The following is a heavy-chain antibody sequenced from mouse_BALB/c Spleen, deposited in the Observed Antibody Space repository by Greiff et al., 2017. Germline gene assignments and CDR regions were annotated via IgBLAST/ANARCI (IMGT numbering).Heavy chain of an antibody. D-gene: IGHD1-1*01. CDR2: IYPYNGGT. Sequence: EVQRVESGPELVKPGASVKISCKASGYTFTDYNMHWVKQSHGKSLEWIGYIYPYNGGTGYNQKFKSKATLTVDNSSSTAYMELRSLTSEDSAVYYCAREGRSYAMDYWGQGTSVTVSS. J-gene: IGHJ4*01. CDR3: AREGRSYAMDY. CDR1: GYTFTDYN. V-gene: IGHV1S29*02.